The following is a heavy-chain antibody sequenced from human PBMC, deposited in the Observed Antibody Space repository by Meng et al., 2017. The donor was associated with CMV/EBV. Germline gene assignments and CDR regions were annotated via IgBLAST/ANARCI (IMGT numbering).Heavy chain of an antibody. CDR2: IIPILGIA. V-gene: IGHV1-69*02. CDR1: GGTFSSYT. J-gene: IGHJ6*02. D-gene: IGHD2-2*01. CDR3: ARVGSAYCSSTSCEFGVRYYYGMDV. Sequence: SVKVSCKASGGTFSSYTISWVRQAPGQWLEWMGRIIPILGIANYAQKFQGSVTITADKSTSTAYMELSSLRSEDTAVYYCARVGSAYCSSTSCEFGVRYYYGMDVWGQGTTVTVSS.